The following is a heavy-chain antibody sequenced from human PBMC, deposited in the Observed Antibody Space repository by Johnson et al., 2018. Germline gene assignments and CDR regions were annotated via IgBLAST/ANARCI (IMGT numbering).Heavy chain of an antibody. CDR1: GFTFSGSA. V-gene: IGHV3-73*02. D-gene: IGHD6-13*01. Sequence: VQLQESGGGLVQXGGSLKLSCAASGFTFSGSAMHWVRQASGKGLEWVGRIRSKANSYATAYAASVKGRFTISRDDSKNTAYLQMNSLKTEDTAVYYCTRIAEWGAYYYYGMDVWGQGTTVTVSS. CDR3: TRIAEWGAYYYYGMDV. J-gene: IGHJ6*02. CDR2: IRSKANSYAT.